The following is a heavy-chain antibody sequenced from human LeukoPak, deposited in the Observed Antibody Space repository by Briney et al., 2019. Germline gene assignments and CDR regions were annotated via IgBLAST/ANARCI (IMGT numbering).Heavy chain of an antibody. Sequence: GGSLRLSCAASGFTFSSYAMHWVRQAPGKGLEWVAVISYDGSNKYYADSVKGRFTISRDNSKNTLYLQMNSLRAEDTAVYYCSQPGWGIQLWLFEYWGQGTLVTVSS. J-gene: IGHJ4*02. V-gene: IGHV3-30*04. CDR3: SQPGWGIQLWLFEY. CDR1: GFTFSSYA. D-gene: IGHD5-18*01. CDR2: ISYDGSNK.